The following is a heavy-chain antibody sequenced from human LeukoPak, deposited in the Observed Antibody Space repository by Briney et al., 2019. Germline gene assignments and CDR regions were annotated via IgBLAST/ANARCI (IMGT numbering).Heavy chain of an antibody. D-gene: IGHD3-16*01. CDR1: GFTFSSYW. V-gene: IGHV3-23*01. J-gene: IGHJ6*02. Sequence: GGSLRLSCAASGFTFSSYWMSWVRQAPGKGLEWVSGIGGSGDGTSYADSVRGRFTISRDNSKNMLHLQMNSLRVEDTAVYYCAKDWGVWGQGTTVTVS. CDR3: AKDWGV. CDR2: IGGSGDGT.